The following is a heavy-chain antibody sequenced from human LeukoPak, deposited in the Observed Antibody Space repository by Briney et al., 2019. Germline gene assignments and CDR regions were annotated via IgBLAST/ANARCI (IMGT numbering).Heavy chain of an antibody. CDR1: GFTFSDYY. CDR2: ISSSGSTI. Sequence: GGSLRLSCAASGFTFSDYYMSWIRQAPGKGLEWVSYISSSGSTIYYADSVKGRFTISRDNSKNTLYLQMNSLRAEDTAVYYCAKIFDPYGTDYWGQGTLVTVSS. J-gene: IGHJ4*02. CDR3: AKIFDPYGTDY. V-gene: IGHV3-11*01. D-gene: IGHD1-14*01.